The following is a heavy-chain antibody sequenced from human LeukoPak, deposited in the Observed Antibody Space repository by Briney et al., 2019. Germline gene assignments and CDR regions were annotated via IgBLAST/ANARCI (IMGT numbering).Heavy chain of an antibody. Sequence: TSETLSLTCTVSGGSISSSRYYWGWLRQPPGKGLEWIGNIYYSGSTYYNPSLKSRVTIFVDTSKNHFSLKVNSVTAADTAVYYCARLDDSGYYTLDYWGQGTLVTVSS. CDR3: ARLDDSGYYTLDY. J-gene: IGHJ4*02. D-gene: IGHD3-22*01. V-gene: IGHV4-39*02. CDR2: IYYSGST. CDR1: GGSISSSRYY.